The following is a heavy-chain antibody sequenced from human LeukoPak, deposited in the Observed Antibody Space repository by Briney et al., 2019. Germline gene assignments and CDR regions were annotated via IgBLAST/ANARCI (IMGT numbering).Heavy chain of an antibody. Sequence: GASVKVSCKASGYTFTTYDITWVRQATGQGLEWMGWMNPNSGDTAYAQKFQGRVAMTRDTSISTAYMELSSLRSEDTAVYYCARIPQENDDYGDYGPPAAAFDIWGQGTMVTVSS. J-gene: IGHJ3*02. CDR1: GYTFTTYD. CDR2: MNPNSGDT. D-gene: IGHD4-17*01. CDR3: ARIPQENDDYGDYGPPAAAFDI. V-gene: IGHV1-8*01.